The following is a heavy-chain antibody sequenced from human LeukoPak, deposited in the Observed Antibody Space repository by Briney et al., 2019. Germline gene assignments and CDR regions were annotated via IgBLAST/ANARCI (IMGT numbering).Heavy chain of an antibody. CDR1: GFTFTSYW. CDR2: IDQDGSEK. Sequence: PGGSLRLSCAASGFTFTSYWMSWVRQAPGKGLEWVANIDQDGSEKNYVDSVKGRSTISRDNAKNSLYLQLNSLRAEDTAVYYCARDQVGIFDYWGQGTLVTVSS. CDR3: ARDQVGIFDY. D-gene: IGHD1-26*01. V-gene: IGHV3-7*01. J-gene: IGHJ4*02.